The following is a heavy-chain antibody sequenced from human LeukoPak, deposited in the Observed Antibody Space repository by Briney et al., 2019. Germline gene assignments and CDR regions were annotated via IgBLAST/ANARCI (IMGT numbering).Heavy chain of an antibody. J-gene: IGHJ4*02. CDR1: GFTVSNNY. D-gene: IGHD1-14*01. Sequence: GGSLRLSCAASGFTVSNNYMSWVRQAPGKGLEWVSVIYSGGSTYYADSVKGRFTISRDNSKNTLYLQMNSLRAEDTAVYYCARLVQVPRPGGRYSDYWGQGTLVTVSS. V-gene: IGHV3-53*01. CDR3: ARLVQVPRPGGRYSDY. CDR2: IYSGGST.